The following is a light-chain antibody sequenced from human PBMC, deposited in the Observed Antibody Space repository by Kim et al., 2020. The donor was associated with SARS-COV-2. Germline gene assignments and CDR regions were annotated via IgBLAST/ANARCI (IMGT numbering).Light chain of an antibody. J-gene: IGLJ2*01. CDR3: QAWHSSTVV. Sequence: VSPGQPASITCSGDKLGDKYACWYQQRPGQSPVLVIYQDTKRPSGIPERFSGSNSGNTATLTISETQAMDEADYYCQAWHSSTVVFGGGTQLTVL. CDR1: KLGDKY. CDR2: QDT. V-gene: IGLV3-1*01.